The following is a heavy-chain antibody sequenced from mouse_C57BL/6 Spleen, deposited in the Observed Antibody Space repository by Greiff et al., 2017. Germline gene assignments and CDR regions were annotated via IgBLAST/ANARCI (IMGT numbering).Heavy chain of an antibody. Sequence: EVPLQESGPGLVKPSQSLSLTCSVTGYSITSGYYWNWIRQFPGNKLEWMGYISSDGSNNYNPSLQNRITITRDTSKNQFCLKLNSVTTEDTATYDCAREEGGCFDYWGQGTTLTVSS. V-gene: IGHV3-6*01. CDR1: GYSITSGYY. J-gene: IGHJ2*01. CDR3: AREEGGCFDY. D-gene: IGHD3-3*01. CDR2: ISSDGSN.